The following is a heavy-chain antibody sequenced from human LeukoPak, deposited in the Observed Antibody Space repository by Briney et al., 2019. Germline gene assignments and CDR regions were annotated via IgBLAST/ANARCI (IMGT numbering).Heavy chain of an antibody. Sequence: ASVKVSCKASGYTFTSYGISWVRQAPGQGLEWMGWISAYNGNTNYAQKLQGRVTMTTDTSTSTAYMELRSLRSDDTAVYYWARDRQWLVRNAFDIWGQGTMVTVSS. CDR2: ISAYNGNT. D-gene: IGHD6-19*01. J-gene: IGHJ3*02. V-gene: IGHV1-18*01. CDR3: ARDRQWLVRNAFDI. CDR1: GYTFTSYG.